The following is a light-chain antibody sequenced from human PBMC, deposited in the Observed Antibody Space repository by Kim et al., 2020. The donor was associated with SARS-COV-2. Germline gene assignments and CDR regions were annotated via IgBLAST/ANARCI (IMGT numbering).Light chain of an antibody. CDR2: DTS. V-gene: IGKV3-11*01. J-gene: IGKJ4*01. CDR3: QQRYAWPPLT. Sequence: SLGETATLSCRASQSVRGYLAWYQQKPGQAPRLVIYDTSSRATGIPARFSGSGSGTDFTLTISSLEPEDFAVYFCQQRYAWPPLTFGGGTKVDIK. CDR1: QSVRGY.